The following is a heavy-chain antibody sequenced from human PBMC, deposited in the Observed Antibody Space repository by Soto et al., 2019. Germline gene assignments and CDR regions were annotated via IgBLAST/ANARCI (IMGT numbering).Heavy chain of an antibody. D-gene: IGHD6-6*01. CDR2: INAGNGNT. J-gene: IGHJ4*02. CDR3: ARNDRGFSSSSPFDY. V-gene: IGHV1-3*01. Sequence: ASVKVSCKASGYTFTSYAMHWVRQAPGQRLEWMGWINAGNGNTKYSQKFQGRVTITRDTSASTAYMELSSLRSEDTAVYYCARNDRGFSSSSPFDYWGQGTLVTVSS. CDR1: GYTFTSYA.